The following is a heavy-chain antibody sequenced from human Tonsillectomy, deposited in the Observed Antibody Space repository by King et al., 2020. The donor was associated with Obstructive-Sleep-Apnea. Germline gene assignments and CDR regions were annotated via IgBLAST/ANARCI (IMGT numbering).Heavy chain of an antibody. V-gene: IGHV3-30*02. Sequence: VQLVESGGGVVQPGRSLRLSCAASGFTFSSYGIHWVRQAPGKGLEWEAFIRYDGSNKNYADSVKGRFTISRDNSKNTLYLQMNSLRAEDTAVYYCAKSVCGGSCYFDYWGQGTLVTVSS. CDR2: IRYDGSNK. CDR1: GFTFSSYG. J-gene: IGHJ4*02. D-gene: IGHD2-15*01. CDR3: AKSVCGGSCYFDY.